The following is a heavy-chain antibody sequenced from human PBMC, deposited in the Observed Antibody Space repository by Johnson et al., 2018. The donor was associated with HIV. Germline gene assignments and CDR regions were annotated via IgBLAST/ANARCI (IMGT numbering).Heavy chain of an antibody. D-gene: IGHD3-16*01. Sequence: VQLVESGGGLVQPGGSLRLSCAASGFTFSSYAMSWVRQAPGKGLEWVSVIYSGGSTYYADSVKGRFTISRDNSKNTLYLQMNSLSSEDTAVYYCASLGLDLLVKAPLSVVFDAFDIWGQGTMVTVSS. V-gene: IGHV3-66*02. CDR3: ASLGLDLLVKAPLSVVFDAFDI. CDR2: IYSGGST. CDR1: GFTFSSYA. J-gene: IGHJ3*02.